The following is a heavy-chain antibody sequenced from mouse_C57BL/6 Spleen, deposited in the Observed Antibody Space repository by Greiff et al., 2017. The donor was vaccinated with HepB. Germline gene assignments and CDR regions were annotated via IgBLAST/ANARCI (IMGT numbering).Heavy chain of an antibody. CDR1: GYTFTDYY. D-gene: IGHD4-1*01. J-gene: IGHJ4*01. V-gene: IGHV1-26*01. CDR3: ARGELGRGYAMDY. CDR2: INPNNGGT. Sequence: EVQLQQSGPELVKPGASVKISCKASGYTFTDYYMNWVKQSHGKSLEWIGDINPNNGGTSYNQKFKGKATLTVDKSSSTAYMELRSLTSEDSAVYYCARGELGRGYAMDYWGQGTSVTVSS.